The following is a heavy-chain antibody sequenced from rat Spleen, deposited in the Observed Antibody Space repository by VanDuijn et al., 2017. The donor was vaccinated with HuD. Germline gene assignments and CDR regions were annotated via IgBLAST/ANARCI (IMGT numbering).Heavy chain of an antibody. CDR3: ASPRPGYPFAY. J-gene: IGHJ2*01. Sequence: EVQLVESGGGLVQPGRSLKLSCAASGFTFSDYGMAWVRQAPKKGLEWVAYISYDGSSTYYRDSVKGRFTISRDNAESTLYLQMDSLRSEDTANYYCASPRPGYPFAYWGQGVMVTVSS. V-gene: IGHV5-29*01. CDR1: GFTFSDYG. CDR2: ISYDGSST. D-gene: IGHD1-4*01.